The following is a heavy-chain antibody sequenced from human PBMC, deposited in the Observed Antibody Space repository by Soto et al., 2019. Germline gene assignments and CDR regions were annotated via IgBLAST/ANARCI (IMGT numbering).Heavy chain of an antibody. Sequence: ASVKVSCKASGFTFTGFYMHWGRQAPGQGPEWMGIMHPYGGSTGYAQKFQGRVTLTRGTSTRTDYMELSSLRSDDTAVYYCAILYYYDSGDYYSNYQYYGMDVWGQGTTVTVSS. J-gene: IGHJ6*02. CDR3: AILYYYDSGDYYSNYQYYGMDV. CDR1: GFTFTGFY. CDR2: MHPYGGST. D-gene: IGHD3-22*01. V-gene: IGHV1-46*01.